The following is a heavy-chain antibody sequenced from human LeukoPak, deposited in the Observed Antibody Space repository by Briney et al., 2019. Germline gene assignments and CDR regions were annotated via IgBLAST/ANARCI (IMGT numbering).Heavy chain of an antibody. CDR2: INPSGGST. CDR3: ARPGRYYYDCSGSGEVFDI. D-gene: IGHD3-22*01. Sequence: ASVKVSCKASGYTFTSYYMHWVRQAPGQGLEWMGIINPSGGSTSYAQKFQGRVTMTRDMSTSTVYMELSSLRSEYTAVYYFARPGRYYYDCSGSGEVFDIWGQGTMVTVSS. J-gene: IGHJ3*02. CDR1: GYTFTSYY. V-gene: IGHV1-46*01.